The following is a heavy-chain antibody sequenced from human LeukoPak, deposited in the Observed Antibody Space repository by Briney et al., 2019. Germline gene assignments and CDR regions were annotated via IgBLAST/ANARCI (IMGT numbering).Heavy chain of an antibody. Sequence: ASVKVSCKASGGTFSSYAISWVRQAPGQGLEWMGRIIPILGIANYAQKFQGRVTITADKSTSTAYMELSSLRSEDTAVYYCARVQVGYNYGPLDYWGQGTLVTVSS. V-gene: IGHV1-69*04. J-gene: IGHJ4*02. D-gene: IGHD5-12*01. CDR3: ARVQVGYNYGPLDY. CDR1: GGTFSSYA. CDR2: IIPILGIA.